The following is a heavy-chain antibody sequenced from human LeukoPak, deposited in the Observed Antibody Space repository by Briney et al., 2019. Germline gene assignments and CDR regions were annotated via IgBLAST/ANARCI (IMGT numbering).Heavy chain of an antibody. CDR3: AREGGSFTMVRGFDP. CDR2: ISYSGST. CDR1: GGSISSSNYY. J-gene: IGHJ5*02. V-gene: IGHV4-39*07. D-gene: IGHD3-10*01. Sequence: SETLSLTCSVSGGSISSSNYYWGWIRQPPGKGLEWIGSISYSGSTYYNPSLKSRVTISVDTSKNQFSLKLSSVTAADTAVYYCAREGGSFTMVRGFDPWGQGTLVTVSS.